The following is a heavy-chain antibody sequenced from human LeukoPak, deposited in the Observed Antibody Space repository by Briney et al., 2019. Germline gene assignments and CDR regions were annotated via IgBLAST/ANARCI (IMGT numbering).Heavy chain of an antibody. CDR2: IYYSGST. J-gene: IGHJ3*02. V-gene: IGHV4-31*03. Sequence: MTSETLSLTCTVSGGSISTGGYYWSWIRQHPGKGLEWIGYIYYSGSTYYNPSLKSRVTISVDTSKNQFSLKLSSVTAADTAVYYCARERDYYDSSGYQGAFDIWGQGTMVTVSS. D-gene: IGHD3-22*01. CDR1: GGSISTGGYY. CDR3: ARERDYYDSSGYQGAFDI.